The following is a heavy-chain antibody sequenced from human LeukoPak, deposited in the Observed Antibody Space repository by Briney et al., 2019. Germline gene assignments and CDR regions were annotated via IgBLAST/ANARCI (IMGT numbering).Heavy chain of an antibody. Sequence: KSSQTLSLTCTVSGGSISSGDYYWSWIRQPAGKGREWIGRIYTSGSTNYNPSLKSRVTMSVDTSKNQFSLKLSSVTAADTAVYYCARDGYNYWYYFDYWGQGTLVTVSS. D-gene: IGHD5-24*01. J-gene: IGHJ4*02. CDR1: GGSISSGDYY. CDR3: ARDGYNYWYYFDY. V-gene: IGHV4-61*02. CDR2: IYTSGST.